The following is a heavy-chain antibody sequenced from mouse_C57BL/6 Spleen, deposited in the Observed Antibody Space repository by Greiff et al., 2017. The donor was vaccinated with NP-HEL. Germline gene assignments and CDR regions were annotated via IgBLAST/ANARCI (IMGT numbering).Heavy chain of an antibody. CDR3: ARGGSSGYPYYYAMDY. Sequence: QVQLQQSDAELVKPGASVKISCKVSGYTFTDHTIHWMKQRPEQGLEWIGYIYPRDGSTTYTEKFKGKATLTADKSSSTAYMQLNSLTSEDSAVYFCARGGSSGYPYYYAMDYWGQGTSVTVSS. CDR1: GYTFTDHT. J-gene: IGHJ4*01. CDR2: IYPRDGST. D-gene: IGHD3-2*02. V-gene: IGHV1-78*01.